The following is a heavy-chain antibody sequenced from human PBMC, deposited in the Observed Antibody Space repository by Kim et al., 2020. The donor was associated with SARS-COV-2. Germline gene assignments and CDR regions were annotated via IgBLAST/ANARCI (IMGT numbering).Heavy chain of an antibody. Sequence: ASVKVSCKASGYTFTSYGISWVRQAPGQGLEWTGWISAYNGNTNYAQKLQGRVTMTTDTSTSTAYMELRSLRSDDTAVYYCARVGILTGWRYYMDVWGKGTTVTVSS. CDR1: GYTFTSYG. V-gene: IGHV1-18*01. CDR3: ARVGILTGWRYYMDV. CDR2: ISAYNGNT. J-gene: IGHJ6*03. D-gene: IGHD3-9*01.